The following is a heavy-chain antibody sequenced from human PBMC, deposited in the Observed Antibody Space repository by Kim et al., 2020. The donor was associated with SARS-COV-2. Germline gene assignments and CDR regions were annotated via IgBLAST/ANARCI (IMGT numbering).Heavy chain of an antibody. Sequence: GGSLRLSCAASGFTFSDYYMSWIRQAPGKGLEWVSYISSSSSYTNYADSVKGRFTISRDNAKNSLYLQMNSLRAEDTAVYYCARGTGPSIGGGYYYGMDVWGQGTTVTVSS. CDR2: ISSSSSYT. CDR3: ARGTGPSIGGGYYYGMDV. V-gene: IGHV3-11*05. CDR1: GFTFSDYY. J-gene: IGHJ6*02. D-gene: IGHD3-9*01.